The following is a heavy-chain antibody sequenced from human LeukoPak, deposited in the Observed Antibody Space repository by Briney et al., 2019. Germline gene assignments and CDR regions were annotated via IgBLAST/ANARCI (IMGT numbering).Heavy chain of an antibody. CDR1: GGSISSSSYY. Sequence: PSETLSLTCTVSGGSISSSSYYWSWIRQPAGKGLEWIGRIYTSGSTNYNPSLKSRVTISVDTSKNQFSLKLSSVTAADTAVCYCARVFYSSFFDIWGQGTMVTVSS. D-gene: IGHD6-19*01. V-gene: IGHV4-61*02. CDR2: IYTSGST. J-gene: IGHJ3*02. CDR3: ARVFYSSFFDI.